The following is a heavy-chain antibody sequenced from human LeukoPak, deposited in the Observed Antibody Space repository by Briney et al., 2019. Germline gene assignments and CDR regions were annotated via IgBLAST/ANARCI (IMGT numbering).Heavy chain of an antibody. J-gene: IGHJ4*02. D-gene: IGHD3-22*01. CDR3: ARYFTSGYYYY. Sequence: GESLKISCKGSGYTFTGYWISWVRQMPGKGLEWMGRIDPGDSYTDYSPSFQGHVTISADKSISTAYLQWSSLSASDTAMYYCARYFTSGYYYYWGQGTLVTVSS. CDR2: IDPGDSYT. V-gene: IGHV5-10-1*01. CDR1: GYTFTGYW.